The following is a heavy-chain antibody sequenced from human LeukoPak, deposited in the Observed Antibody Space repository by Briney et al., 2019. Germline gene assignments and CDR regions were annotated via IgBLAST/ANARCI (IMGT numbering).Heavy chain of an antibody. CDR2: ISYDGSNK. CDR1: GFTFSSYG. Sequence: GGSLRLSCAASGFTFSSYGMHWVRQAPGKGLEWVAVISYDGSNKYYADSVKGRFTISRDNSKNTLYLQMNSLRAEDTAVYYCAKEHDYWGQGTLVTVSS. CDR3: AKEHDY. V-gene: IGHV3-30*18. J-gene: IGHJ4*02.